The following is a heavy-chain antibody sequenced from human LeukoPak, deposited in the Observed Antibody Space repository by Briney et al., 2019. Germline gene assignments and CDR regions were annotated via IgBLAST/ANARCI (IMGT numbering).Heavy chain of an antibody. Sequence: GGSLRLSCAASGFTVSSNYMSWVRQAPGKGLEWVSVIYSGGSTYYADFVKGRFTISRDNSKNTLYLQMNSLRAEDTAVYYCARDTVAGPTKKFFDYWGQGTLATVSS. V-gene: IGHV3-66*01. J-gene: IGHJ4*02. D-gene: IGHD6-19*01. CDR3: ARDTVAGPTKKFFDY. CDR1: GFTVSSNY. CDR2: IYSGGST.